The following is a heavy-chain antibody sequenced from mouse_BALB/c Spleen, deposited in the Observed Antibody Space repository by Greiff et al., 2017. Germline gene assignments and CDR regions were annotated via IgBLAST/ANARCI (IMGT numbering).Heavy chain of an antibody. V-gene: IGHV1S29*02. Sequence: VHVKQSGPELVKPGASVKISCKASGYTFTDYNMHWVKQSHGKSLEWIGYIYPYNGGTGYNQKFKSKATLTVDNSSSTAYMELRSLTSEDSAVYYCARGVYGSYYAMDYWGQGTSVTVSS. J-gene: IGHJ4*01. CDR2: IYPYNGGT. CDR3: ARGVYGSYYAMDY. CDR1: GYTFTDYN. D-gene: IGHD1-1*01.